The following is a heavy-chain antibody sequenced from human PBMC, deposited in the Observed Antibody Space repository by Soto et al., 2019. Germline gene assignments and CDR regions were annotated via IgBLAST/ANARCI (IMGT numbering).Heavy chain of an antibody. Sequence: QPGGSLRLSCAASGFTFDDYAMHWVRQAPGKGLEWVSGISWNSGSIGYADSVKGRFTISRDNAKNSLYLQMNSLRAEDTALYYCAKGYEQLVLGWFDPWGQGTLVTVSS. D-gene: IGHD6-13*01. V-gene: IGHV3-9*01. CDR3: AKGYEQLVLGWFDP. J-gene: IGHJ5*02. CDR2: ISWNSGSI. CDR1: GFTFDDYA.